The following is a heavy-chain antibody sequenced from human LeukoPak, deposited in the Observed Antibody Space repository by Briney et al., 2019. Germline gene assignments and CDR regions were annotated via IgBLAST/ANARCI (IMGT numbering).Heavy chain of an antibody. D-gene: IGHD1-7*01. J-gene: IGHJ4*02. Sequence: ASVKVSCKASGYTFTGYYMHWVRQAPGQGLEWMGWINPNSGGTNYAQKFQGRVTMTRDTSISTAYMELSRLRSDDTAVYYCARGPRRGNYVIGILYWGQGTLVTVSS. V-gene: IGHV1-2*02. CDR2: INPNSGGT. CDR1: GYTFTGYY. CDR3: ARGPRRGNYVIGILY.